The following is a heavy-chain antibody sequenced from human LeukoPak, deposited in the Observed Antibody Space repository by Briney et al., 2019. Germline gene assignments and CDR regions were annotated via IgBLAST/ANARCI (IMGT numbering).Heavy chain of an antibody. CDR3: ARGGYYYPFDP. CDR1: GFTFSNYY. J-gene: IGHJ5*02. D-gene: IGHD3-22*01. V-gene: IGHV3-74*01. CDR2: INSDGSNT. Sequence: GGSLRLSCAASGFTFSNYYMHWVRQAPGKGLVWVSHINSDGSNTNYADSVKGRFTISRDNAKNTLYLQMNSLRVEDTAVYYCARGGYYYPFDPWGQGTLVTVSS.